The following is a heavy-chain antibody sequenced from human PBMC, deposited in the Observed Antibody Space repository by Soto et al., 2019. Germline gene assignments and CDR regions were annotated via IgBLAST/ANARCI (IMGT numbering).Heavy chain of an antibody. J-gene: IGHJ4*02. D-gene: IGHD1-26*01. CDR2: IYYSGST. V-gene: IGHV4-59*01. CDR1: GGSISSYY. Sequence: QVQLQESGPGLVKPSETLSLTCTVSGGSISSYYWSWIRQPPGKGLEWIGYIYYSGSTNYNPSLKSRVTISVDTSKNQFSLKLSSVTAADTAVYYCARVGVGARGFDYWGQGTLVTVPS. CDR3: ARVGVGARGFDY.